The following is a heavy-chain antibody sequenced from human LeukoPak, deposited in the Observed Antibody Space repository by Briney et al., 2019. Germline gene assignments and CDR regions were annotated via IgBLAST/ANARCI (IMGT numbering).Heavy chain of an antibody. CDR1: GYTFTSYD. J-gene: IGHJ4*02. Sequence: ASVKVSCKASGYTFTSYDINWVRQATGQGLEWMGWMNPKSGNTGYAQKFQGGVTMTRNTSISTAYMELSSLRAEDTAVYYCAKNAIQLWSHFDYWGQGTLVTVSS. CDR2: MNPKSGNT. D-gene: IGHD5-18*01. V-gene: IGHV1-8*01. CDR3: AKNAIQLWSHFDY.